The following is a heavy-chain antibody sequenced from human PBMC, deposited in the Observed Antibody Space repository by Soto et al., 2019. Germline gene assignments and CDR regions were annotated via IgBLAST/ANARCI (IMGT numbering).Heavy chain of an antibody. V-gene: IGHV1-8*01. CDR1: GYTFTSYD. CDR3: ARFYDFWSGPTGYGMDV. J-gene: IGHJ6*02. D-gene: IGHD3-3*01. Sequence: ASVKVSCKASGYTFTSYDINWVRQATGQGLEWMGWMNPNSGNTAYAQKFLGRVTMTRNTSISTAYMELSSLRSEDTAVYYCARFYDFWSGPTGYGMDVWGQGTTVTVSS. CDR2: MNPNSGNT.